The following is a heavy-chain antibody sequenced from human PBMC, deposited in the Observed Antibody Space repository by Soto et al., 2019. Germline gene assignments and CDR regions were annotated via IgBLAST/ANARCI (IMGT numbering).Heavy chain of an antibody. CDR2: ISYDGSNK. D-gene: IGHD6-19*01. V-gene: IGHV3-30-3*01. CDR1: GFTFSSYA. CDR3: ARDFFPDSSGWYEWGY. Sequence: GGSLRLSCAASGFTFSSYAMHWVRQAPGKGLEWVAVISYDGSNKYYADSVKGRFTISRDNSKNTLHLQMNSLRAEDTAVYYCARDFFPDSSGWYEWGYWGQGTLVTVSS. J-gene: IGHJ4*02.